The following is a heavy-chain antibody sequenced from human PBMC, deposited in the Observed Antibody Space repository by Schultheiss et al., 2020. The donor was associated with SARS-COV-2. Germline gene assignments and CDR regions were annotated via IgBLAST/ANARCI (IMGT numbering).Heavy chain of an antibody. D-gene: IGHD4-17*01. V-gene: IGHV3-30*07. CDR2: ISYDGSNK. CDR3: ARVPVTTVTSSLFDY. J-gene: IGHJ4*02. CDR1: GFTFSSYA. Sequence: GGSLRLSCAASGFTFSSYAMHWVRQAPGKGLEWVAVISYDGSNKYYADSVKGRFTISRDNAKNTLYLQMNSLRAEDTAVYYCARVPVTTVTSSLFDYWGQGTLVTVSS.